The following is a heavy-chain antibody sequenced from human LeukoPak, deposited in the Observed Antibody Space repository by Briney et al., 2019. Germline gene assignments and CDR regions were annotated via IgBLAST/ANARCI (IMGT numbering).Heavy chain of an antibody. D-gene: IGHD4-23*01. CDR2: IFHSGST. V-gene: IGHV4-4*02. CDR3: ARDLHGGNSFTSDWYFDL. CDR1: GGSISISSSNW. Sequence: PSGTLSLTCAVSGGSISISSSNWWSWVRQPPGKGLEWIGEIFHSGSTNYSPSLKSRVTISVDKSKNQFSLKLSSLTAADTAVYSCARDLHGGNSFTSDWYFDLWGRGTLVTVSS. J-gene: IGHJ2*01.